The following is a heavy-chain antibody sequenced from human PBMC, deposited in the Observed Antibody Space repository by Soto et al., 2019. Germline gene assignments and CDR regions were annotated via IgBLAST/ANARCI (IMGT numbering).Heavy chain of an antibody. D-gene: IGHD5-18*01. CDR2: IKSKTDGGTT. CDR1: GFTFNNAW. J-gene: IGHJ2*01. CDR3: TTDLRDTWYFDL. Sequence: GGSLRLSCVASGFTFNNAWMTWVRQAPGKGLEWVGRIKSKTDGGTTDYAAPVKGRFTISRDDSKNTLYLQMNSLKTEDTAVYYCTTDLRDTWYFDLWGRGTLVTVSS. V-gene: IGHV3-15*01.